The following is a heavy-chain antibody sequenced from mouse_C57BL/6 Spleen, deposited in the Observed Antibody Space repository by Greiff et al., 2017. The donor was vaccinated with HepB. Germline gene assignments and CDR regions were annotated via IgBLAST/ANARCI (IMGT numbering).Heavy chain of an antibody. CDR3: TLYYGSSSWFAY. V-gene: IGHV14-4*01. J-gene: IGHJ3*01. CDR2: IDPENGDT. D-gene: IGHD1-1*01. CDR1: GFNIKDDY. Sequence: EVKLMESGAELVRPGASVKLSCTASGFNIKDDYMHWVKQRPEQGLEWIGWIDPENGDTEYASKFQGKATITADKSSNTAYLQLSSLTSEDTAVYYCTLYYGSSSWFAYWGQGTLVTVSA.